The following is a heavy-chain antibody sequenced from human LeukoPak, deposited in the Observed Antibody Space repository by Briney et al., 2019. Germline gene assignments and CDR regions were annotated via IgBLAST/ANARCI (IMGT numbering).Heavy chain of an antibody. J-gene: IGHJ6*03. CDR1: GESFSGSY. V-gene: IGHV4-34*01. Sequence: SETLSLTCAVYGESFSGSYWSWIRQPPGKGLEWIGEINDSGSSHYIPSLKSRVTMSVDTSKNQFSLKLSSVTAADTAVYYGARSFQGSGYYYFYYLDVWGKGTTVTVSS. D-gene: IGHD2-15*01. CDR2: INDSGSS. CDR3: ARSFQGSGYYYFYYLDV.